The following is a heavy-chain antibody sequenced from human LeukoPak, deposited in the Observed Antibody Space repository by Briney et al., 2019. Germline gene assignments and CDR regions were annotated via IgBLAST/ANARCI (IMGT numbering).Heavy chain of an antibody. CDR3: AKRYCGSTSCPSPFYFFDY. Sequence: PGGSLRLSCAASGFSFGGYAMNWVRQAPGKGLEWVSSILGSGSSIYYADSVKGRFTISRDNSKNTLYLQMNSLRAEDTAIYYCAKRYCGSTSCPSPFYFFDYWAREPWSPSPQ. J-gene: IGHJ4*02. CDR2: ILGSGSSI. D-gene: IGHD2-2*01. V-gene: IGHV3-23*01. CDR1: GFSFGGYA.